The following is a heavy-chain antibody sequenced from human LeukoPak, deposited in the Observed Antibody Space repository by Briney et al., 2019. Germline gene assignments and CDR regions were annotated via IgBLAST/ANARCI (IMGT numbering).Heavy chain of an antibody. V-gene: IGHV4-34*01. CDR3: AKRYCSSTTCYDDRGAFDY. J-gene: IGHJ4*02. CDR1: GGSFSGYY. D-gene: IGHD2-2*01. CDR2: INHSGST. Sequence: SETLSLTCAVYGGSFSGYYWSWIRQPPGKGLEWIGEINHSGSTNYNPSLKSRVTISMDKSKNQFSLNLSSVTAADTAVYYCAKRYCSSTTCYDDRGAFDYWGQGTLVTVSS.